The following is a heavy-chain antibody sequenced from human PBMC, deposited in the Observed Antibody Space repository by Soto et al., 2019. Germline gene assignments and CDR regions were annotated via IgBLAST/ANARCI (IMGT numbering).Heavy chain of an antibody. D-gene: IGHD2-2*01. J-gene: IGHJ6*02. CDR3: ARSQRSSSSVEIYYDCCGGMVV. CDR2: IIPISETT. V-gene: IGHV1-69*01. Sequence: QVQLVQSGAEVKKPGSSEKVSCKASGGTFSSYAISWVRQAPGQGLEWMGGIIPISETTNYAQKFQGRVTITASESKSRAYRELSSLRSEDTAWYYCARSQRSSSSVEIYYDCCGGMVVWGQGARVTVSS. CDR1: GGTFSSYA.